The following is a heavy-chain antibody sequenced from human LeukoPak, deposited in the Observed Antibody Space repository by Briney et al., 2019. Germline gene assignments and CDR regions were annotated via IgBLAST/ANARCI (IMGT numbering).Heavy chain of an antibody. J-gene: IGHJ4*02. V-gene: IGHV3-53*04. CDR3: LRQGVGDPPR. CDR1: GFTVSAND. Sequence: GGSLRLSCAASGFTVSANDMSWVRQATGKGLEWVSLIYAGGCSSAFYADSVKSRFTASRHDSKNTLDLQMNGLRADDTAVYYCLRQGVGDPPRWGQGTLVTVSS. D-gene: IGHD3-16*01. CDR2: IYAGGCSSA.